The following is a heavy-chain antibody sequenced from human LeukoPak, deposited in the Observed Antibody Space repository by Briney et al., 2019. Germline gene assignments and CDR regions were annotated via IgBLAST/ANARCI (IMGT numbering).Heavy chain of an antibody. CDR3: TTIWFGELFRNGPDY. CDR2: IKSKTDGGTT. V-gene: IGHV3-15*01. D-gene: IGHD3-10*01. Sequence: GGSLRLSCAASGFTFSNAWMSWVRQAPGKGLEWVGRIKSKTDGGTTDYAAPVKGRFTISRDDSKNTLYLQMNSLKTEDTAVYYCTTIWFGELFRNGPDYWGQRTLVTVSS. CDR1: GFTFSNAW. J-gene: IGHJ4*02.